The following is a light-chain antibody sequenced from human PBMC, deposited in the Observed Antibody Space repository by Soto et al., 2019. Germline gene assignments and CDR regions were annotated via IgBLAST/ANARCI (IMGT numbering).Light chain of an antibody. V-gene: IGLV2-23*03. CDR3: TSYAGNSTVGV. Sequence: QSVLTQPASVSGSPGQSITISGTGTSSDVGSYSLVSWYQQHPGKAPKLMIYEGSKRPSGVSNRFSGSKSGNTASLTISGLQAEDEADYYCTSYAGNSTVGVFGSGTKVPXL. CDR1: SSDVGSYSL. J-gene: IGLJ1*01. CDR2: EGS.